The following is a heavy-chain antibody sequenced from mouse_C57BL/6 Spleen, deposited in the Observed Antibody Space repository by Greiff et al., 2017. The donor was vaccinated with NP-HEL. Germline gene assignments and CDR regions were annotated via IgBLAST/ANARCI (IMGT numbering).Heavy chain of an antibody. D-gene: IGHD2-3*01. CDR2: INPSSGYT. Sequence: QVQLQQSGAELARPGASVKMSCKASGYTFTSYTMHWVKQRPGQGLEWIGYINPSSGYTKYNQKFKDKATLTADKSSSTAYMQLSSLTSEDSAVYYCVYDGYYYAMDYWGQGTSVTVSS. J-gene: IGHJ4*01. CDR1: GYTFTSYT. CDR3: VYDGYYYAMDY. V-gene: IGHV1-4*01.